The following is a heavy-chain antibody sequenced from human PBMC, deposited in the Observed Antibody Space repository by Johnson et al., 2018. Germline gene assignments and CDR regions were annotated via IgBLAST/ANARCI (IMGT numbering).Heavy chain of an antibody. J-gene: IGHJ6*02. Sequence: EVQLVESGGGLVQPGGSLRLSCAASGFTFSSYWMSWVRQAPGKGLEWVANIKQDGSEKYYVDSVKGRFTISSDNAKNSLYLQMNSLRAEDTAGYYCARERDYDEESKRYYYYGMDVWGQGTTVTVSS. CDR1: GFTFSSYW. D-gene: IGHD3-22*01. CDR3: ARERDYDEESKRYYYYGMDV. V-gene: IGHV3-7*01. CDR2: IKQDGSEK.